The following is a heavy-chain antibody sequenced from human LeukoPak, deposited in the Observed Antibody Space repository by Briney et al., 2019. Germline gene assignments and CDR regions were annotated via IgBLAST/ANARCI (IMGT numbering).Heavy chain of an antibody. CDR1: GYTFTENY. CDR3: ARGKSCYSP. D-gene: IGHD3-22*01. J-gene: IGHJ1*01. Sequence: PSVKVSCKASGYTFTENYIHWVRQAPGQGLEWMGLINLYTGAANYTQNFQGRVTMTRDTSVSTAYMHLSGLRSDDTAVYYCARGKSCYSPWGQGTPVTVSS. CDR2: INLYTGAA. V-gene: IGHV1-2*02.